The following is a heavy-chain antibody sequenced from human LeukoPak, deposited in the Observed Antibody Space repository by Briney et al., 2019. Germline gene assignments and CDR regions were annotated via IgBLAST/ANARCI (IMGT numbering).Heavy chain of an antibody. CDR1: GFTFSSYA. J-gene: IGHJ4*02. CDR3: AREGCRYGDYCGFDY. D-gene: IGHD4-17*01. CDR2: ISYDGSNK. Sequence: GRSLRLSCAASGFTFSSYAMHWVRQAPGKGLEWVAVISYDGSNKYYADSVKGRFTISRDNSKNTLYLQMNSLRAEDTAVYYCAREGCRYGDYCGFDYWGQGTLVTVSS. V-gene: IGHV3-30*14.